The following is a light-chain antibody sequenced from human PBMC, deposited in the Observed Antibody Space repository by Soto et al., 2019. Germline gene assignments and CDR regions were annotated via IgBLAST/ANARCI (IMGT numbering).Light chain of an antibody. CDR3: SSHGGSNNFYI. J-gene: IGLJ1*01. CDR2: EVS. V-gene: IGLV2-8*01. CDR1: SSDVGAYNY. Sequence: LTQPPSASGSPGQSVTISCIGTSSDVGAYNYVSWYQRHPGKVPKLMIYEVSKRPSGVPDRFSASKSGNTASLTVSGLQAEDEADYYCSSHGGSNNFYIFGTGTKV.